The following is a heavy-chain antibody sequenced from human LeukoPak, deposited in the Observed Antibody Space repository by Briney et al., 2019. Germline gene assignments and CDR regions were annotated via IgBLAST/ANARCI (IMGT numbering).Heavy chain of an antibody. CDR2: IYHSGST. CDR1: GYSISSGYY. Sequence: SETLSLTCAVSGYSISSGYYWGWIRQPPGKGLEWIGSIYHSGSTYYNPSLKSRVTISVDTSKNQFSLKLSSVTAADTAVYYCARNRDYDFWSGYYPEPFDYWGQGTLVTVSS. J-gene: IGHJ4*02. CDR3: ARNRDYDFWSGYYPEPFDY. D-gene: IGHD3-3*01. V-gene: IGHV4-38-2*01.